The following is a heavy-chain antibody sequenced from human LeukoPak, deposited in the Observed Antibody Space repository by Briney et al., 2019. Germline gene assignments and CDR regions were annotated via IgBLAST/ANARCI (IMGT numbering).Heavy chain of an antibody. J-gene: IGHJ4*02. V-gene: IGHV3-9*01. CDR3: AKGYFEYSSSSGFRY. D-gene: IGHD6-6*01. CDR1: GFTFDDYA. Sequence: PGRSLRLSCAASGFTFDDYAMPWVRQAPGKGLEWVSGISWNSGSIGYADSVKGRFTISRDNAKNSLYLQMNSLRAEDTALYYCAKGYFEYSSSSGFRYWGQGTLVTVSS. CDR2: ISWNSGSI.